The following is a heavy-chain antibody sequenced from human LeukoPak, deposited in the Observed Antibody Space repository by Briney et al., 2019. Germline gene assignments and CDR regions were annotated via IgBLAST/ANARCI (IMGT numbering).Heavy chain of an antibody. CDR2: INSDGSST. D-gene: IGHD3-10*01. J-gene: IGHJ4*02. Sequence: QPGGSLRLSCAASGFTFSSYWMHWVRQAPGKGLVWVSRINSDGSSTSYADSVKGRFTISRDNAKNTLYLQMNSLRAEDTAVYYCARAVTMVRGVIPDYWGRGTLVTVSS. CDR1: GFTFSSYW. V-gene: IGHV3-74*01. CDR3: ARAVTMVRGVIPDY.